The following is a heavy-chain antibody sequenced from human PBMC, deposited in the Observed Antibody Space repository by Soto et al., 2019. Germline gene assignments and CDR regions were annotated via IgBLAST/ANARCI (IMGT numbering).Heavy chain of an antibody. CDR1: GGSISSSSYY. V-gene: IGHV4-39*01. J-gene: IGHJ5*02. CDR2: IYYSGST. Sequence: SETLSLTCTVSGGSISSSSYYWGWIRQPPGKGLEWIGSIYYSGSTYYNPSLKSRVTISVDTSKNQFSLKLSSVTAADTAVYYCARHVPDDNWFDPWGQGTLVTVSS. CDR3: ARHVPDDNWFDP.